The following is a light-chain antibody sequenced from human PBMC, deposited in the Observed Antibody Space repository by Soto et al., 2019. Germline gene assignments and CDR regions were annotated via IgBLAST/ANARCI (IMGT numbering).Light chain of an antibody. CDR3: QQYGNSPTWT. Sequence: EIVLTQSPGTLSLSPGERATLSCRASQSVSSSYLAWYQQKPGQAPRLLIYGASSRATGIPDRFSGSGSGTDSTLTISRLEAEDFAVYYCQQYGNSPTWTFGQGTKVDSK. J-gene: IGKJ1*01. CDR1: QSVSSSY. CDR2: GAS. V-gene: IGKV3-20*01.